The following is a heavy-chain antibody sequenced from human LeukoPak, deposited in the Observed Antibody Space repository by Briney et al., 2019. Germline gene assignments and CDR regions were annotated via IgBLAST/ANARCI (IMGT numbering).Heavy chain of an antibody. J-gene: IGHJ6*02. CDR1: GFTFSSYW. CDR2: INSDGSST. Sequence: PGGSLRLSCAASGFTFSSYWMHWVRQAPGKGLVWVSRINSDGSSTSYADSAKGRFTISRDNAKNTLYLQMNSLRAEDTAVYYCARVYSSSWYDYYYGMDVWGQGTTVTVSS. V-gene: IGHV3-74*01. D-gene: IGHD6-13*01. CDR3: ARVYSSSWYDYYYGMDV.